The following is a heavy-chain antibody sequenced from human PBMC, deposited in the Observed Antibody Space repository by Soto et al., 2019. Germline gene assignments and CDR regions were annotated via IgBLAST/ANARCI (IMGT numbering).Heavy chain of an antibody. J-gene: IGHJ1*01. V-gene: IGHV3-21*04. CDR1: GVTVSSNY. Sequence: GGSLRLSCAASGVTVSSNYMSWVRQAPGKGLEWVSSISSFSNYMYYTDSVKGRFTISRDNARNSLYLQMNSLRAEDTAVYYCASFGEYDSSGYYRRQGGPATEYFQHWGQGTLVTVSS. CDR3: ASFGEYDSSGYYRRQGGPATEYFQH. CDR2: ISSFSNYM. D-gene: IGHD3-22*01.